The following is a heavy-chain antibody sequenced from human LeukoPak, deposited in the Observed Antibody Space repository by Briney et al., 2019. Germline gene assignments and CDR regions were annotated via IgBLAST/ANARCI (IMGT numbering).Heavy chain of an antibody. CDR3: AKDERLWFGECIVY. CDR1: GFTFSSYG. V-gene: IGHV3-23*01. J-gene: IGHJ4*02. Sequence: PGGSLRLSCAASGFTFSSYGMSWVRQAPGKGLEWVSVISGSGGSTYYADSVKGRFTISRDNSKNMLYPQMNSLRAEDTAVYYCAKDERLWFGECIVYWGQGTLVTVSS. CDR2: ISGSGGST. D-gene: IGHD3-10*01.